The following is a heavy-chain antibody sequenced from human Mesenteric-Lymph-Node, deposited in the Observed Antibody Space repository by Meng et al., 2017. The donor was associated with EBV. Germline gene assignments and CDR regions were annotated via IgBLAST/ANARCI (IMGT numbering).Heavy chain of an antibody. Sequence: QVKLQQSGPGLLKPSQTLSLTCAISGDSVSNTNVAWNWIRQSPSRGLEWLGRTYYRSKWYNEYAQSVKGRITINPDTSKSEFSLQLNSVTPDDTAVYYCSRESWRAFDYWGQGTLVTVSS. J-gene: IGHJ4*02. CDR1: GDSVSNTNVA. CDR3: SRESWRAFDY. V-gene: IGHV6-1*01. CDR2: TYYRSKWYN.